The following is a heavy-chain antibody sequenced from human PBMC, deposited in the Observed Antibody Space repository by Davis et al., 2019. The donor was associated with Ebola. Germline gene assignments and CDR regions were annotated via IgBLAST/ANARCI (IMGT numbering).Heavy chain of an antibody. CDR1: GFTFSSYG. V-gene: IGHV3-30*18. Sequence: GESLKISCAASGFTFSSYGMHWVRQAPGKGLEWVAVISYDGSNKYYADSVKGRFTISRDNSKNTLYLQMNSLRAEDTAVYYCAKDTGGYFDYWGQGTLVTVSS. J-gene: IGHJ4*02. D-gene: IGHD3-10*01. CDR3: AKDTGGYFDY. CDR2: ISYDGSNK.